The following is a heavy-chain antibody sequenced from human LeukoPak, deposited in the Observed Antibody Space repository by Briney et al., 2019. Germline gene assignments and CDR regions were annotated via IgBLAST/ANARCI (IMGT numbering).Heavy chain of an antibody. CDR3: AKHSSTHPYYHHMNV. CDR1: GFTFSSYA. D-gene: IGHD2-2*01. V-gene: IGHV3-30-3*01. CDR2: ISYDGSNK. J-gene: IGHJ6*03. Sequence: PGGSLRLSCAASGFTFSSYAMHWVRQAPGKGLEWVAVISYDGSNKYYADSVKGRFTISRDNSKNTLYLQMNSLRAEDTAVYYCAKHSSTHPYYHHMNVWGKGTTVTVSS.